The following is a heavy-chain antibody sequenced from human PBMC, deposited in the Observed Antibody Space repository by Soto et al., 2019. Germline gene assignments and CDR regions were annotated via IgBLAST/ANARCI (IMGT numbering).Heavy chain of an antibody. CDR1: GGSISSSSYY. Sequence: QLQLQESGPGLVKPSETLSLTCTVSGGSISSSSYYWGWIRQPPGKGLEWIGSIYYSGSTYYNPSLKSRVTISVDTSENQCSLKLSSVTAADTAVYYCASSYGDYVSYWGQGTLVTVSS. J-gene: IGHJ4*02. CDR3: ASSYGDYVSY. CDR2: IYYSGST. V-gene: IGHV4-39*01. D-gene: IGHD4-17*01.